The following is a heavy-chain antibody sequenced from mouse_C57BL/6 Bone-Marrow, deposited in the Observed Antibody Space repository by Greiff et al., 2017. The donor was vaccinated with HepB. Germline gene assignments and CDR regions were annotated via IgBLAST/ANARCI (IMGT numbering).Heavy chain of an antibody. D-gene: IGHD2-4*01. CDR3: AISYYDYGRDFDY. CDR2: INPYNGDT. J-gene: IGHJ2*01. V-gene: IGHV1-20*01. Sequence: EVQLQESGPELVKPGDSVKISCKASGYSFTGYFMNWVMQSHGKSLEWIGRINPYNGDTFYNQKFKGKATLTVDKSSSTAHMELRILTSKHSAVYYCAISYYDYGRDFDYWGQGTTLTVSS. CDR1: GYSFTGYF.